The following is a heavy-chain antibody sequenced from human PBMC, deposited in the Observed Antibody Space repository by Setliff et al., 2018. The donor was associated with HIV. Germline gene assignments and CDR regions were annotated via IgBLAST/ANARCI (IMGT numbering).Heavy chain of an antibody. CDR3: TTDRWGLQWLVGA. CDR2: IKSREAGGTT. V-gene: IGHV3-15*01. D-gene: IGHD6-19*01. Sequence: GGSLRLSCVVSGFTLSDAWMSWVRQAPGKGLEWIGRIKSREAGGTTHYAAPVKDIFTISREDSQNTLFLQMHNLKIEDTAMYYCTTDRWGLQWLVGAWGQGTRVTVSS. J-gene: IGHJ4*02. CDR1: GFTLSDAW.